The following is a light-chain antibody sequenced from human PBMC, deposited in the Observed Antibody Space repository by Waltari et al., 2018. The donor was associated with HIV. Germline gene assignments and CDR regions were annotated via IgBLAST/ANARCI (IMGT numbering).Light chain of an antibody. CDR3: QSSDRNNQV. V-gene: IGLV6-57*01. CDR1: GGSITSNY. CDR2: EDD. Sequence: NFMLTQPHSVSESPAKTVTLSCPRTGGSITSNYVQCYQRRPGCPPTTVIYEDDHRPSGVPGRFSGSIDSSSNSASLTISGLKPEDEADYYCQSSDRNNQVFGGGTKLTVL. J-gene: IGLJ3*02.